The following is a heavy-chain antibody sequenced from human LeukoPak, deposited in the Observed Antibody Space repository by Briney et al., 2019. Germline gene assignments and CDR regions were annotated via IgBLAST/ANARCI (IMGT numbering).Heavy chain of an antibody. Sequence: PGGSLRLSCAASGFSFSDAWMSWARQIPGKGLEWVGRIESKTDGGTTDYAAPVKGRFTISRDDSTNTLYPQMNSLKSEDTAVYYCTTYGSGRKFDYWGQGTLVTVSS. CDR1: GFSFSDAW. CDR2: IESKTDGGTT. J-gene: IGHJ4*02. V-gene: IGHV3-15*04. D-gene: IGHD3-10*01. CDR3: TTYGSGRKFDY.